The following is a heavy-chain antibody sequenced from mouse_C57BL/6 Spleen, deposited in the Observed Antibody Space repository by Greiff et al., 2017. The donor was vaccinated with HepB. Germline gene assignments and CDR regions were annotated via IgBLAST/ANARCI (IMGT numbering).Heavy chain of an antibody. CDR3: AREEGIYYYGSSLYYFDY. CDR2: INPNNGGT. Sequence: EVQLQQSGPELVKPGASVKMSCKASGYTFTDYNMHWVKQSHGKSLEWIGYINPNNGGTSYNQKFKGKATLTVNKSSSTAYMELRSLTSEDSAVYYCAREEGIYYYGSSLYYFDYWGQGTTLTVSS. J-gene: IGHJ2*01. V-gene: IGHV1-22*01. CDR1: GYTFTDYN. D-gene: IGHD1-1*01.